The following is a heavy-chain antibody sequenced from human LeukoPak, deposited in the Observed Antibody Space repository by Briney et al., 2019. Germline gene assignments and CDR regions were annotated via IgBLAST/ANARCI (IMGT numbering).Heavy chain of an antibody. Sequence: SETPSLTCAVYGGSFSGYYWSWIRQPPGKGLEWIGEINHSGSTYYNPSLKSRVTISVDTSKNQFSLTLSSVTAADTAVYYCARVARCTSCFDVDYWGQGTLVTVSS. CDR2: INHSGST. V-gene: IGHV4-34*01. CDR1: GGSFSGYY. J-gene: IGHJ4*02. D-gene: IGHD2-2*01. CDR3: ARVARCTSCFDVDY.